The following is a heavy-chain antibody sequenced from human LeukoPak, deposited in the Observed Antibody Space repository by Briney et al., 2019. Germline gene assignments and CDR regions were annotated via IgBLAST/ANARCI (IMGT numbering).Heavy chain of an antibody. J-gene: IGHJ3*02. CDR1: GGSFTGYY. D-gene: IGHD3-16*01. CDR3: ARGDAWGAFDI. Sequence: PSETLSLTCAVYGGSFTGYYRSWIRQPPGKVLEWIGEINHSGSTNYNPSLKSRVTISIDTSKNHFSLKLSSVTAADTAVYYCARGDAWGAFDIWGQGTMVTVSS. V-gene: IGHV4-34*01. CDR2: INHSGST.